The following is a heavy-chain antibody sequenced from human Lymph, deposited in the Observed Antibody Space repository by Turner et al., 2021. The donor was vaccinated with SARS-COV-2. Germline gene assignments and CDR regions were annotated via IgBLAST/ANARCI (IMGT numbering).Heavy chain of an antibody. CDR1: GFTFSDYY. CDR2: ISSSRIYT. V-gene: IGHV3-11*06. Sequence: QVQLVESGGGLVKPGGSLRLSCAASGFTFSDYYMSWIRQAPGKGLEWVSYISSSRIYTNYADSVKGRFTISRDNAKNSLYLQVNSLRAEDTAVYYCARPNGQYSYYGMDIWGQGTTVTVSS. CDR3: ARPNGQYSYYGMDI. J-gene: IGHJ6*02.